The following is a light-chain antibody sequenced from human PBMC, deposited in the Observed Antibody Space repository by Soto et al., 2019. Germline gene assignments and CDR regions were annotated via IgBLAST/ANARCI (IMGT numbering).Light chain of an antibody. Sequence: EIVLTQSPGTLSLSPGERATLSCRASHSVSSSYLAWYQQKPGQAPRLLIYGASSRATGIPDRFSGSESGTDFPLTISRLEPEDFAVYYCQQYGRSPPITFGHGTRLEIK. CDR1: HSVSSSY. CDR3: QQYGRSPPIT. CDR2: GAS. J-gene: IGKJ5*01. V-gene: IGKV3-20*01.